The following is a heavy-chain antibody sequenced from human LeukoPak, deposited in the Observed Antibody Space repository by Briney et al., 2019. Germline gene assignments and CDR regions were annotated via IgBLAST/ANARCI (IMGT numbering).Heavy chain of an antibody. D-gene: IGHD5-24*01. CDR3: ARGVGRWLQSGFDY. Sequence: SETLSLTCTVSGGSISSGDYYWRWIRQPPGKGLAWIGYIYYSGSTYYNPSLKSRVTISVDTSKNQFCLKLSSVTAADTAVYYCARGVGRWLQSGFDYWGQGTLVTVSS. CDR1: GGSISSGDYY. V-gene: IGHV4-30-4*01. CDR2: IYYSGST. J-gene: IGHJ4*02.